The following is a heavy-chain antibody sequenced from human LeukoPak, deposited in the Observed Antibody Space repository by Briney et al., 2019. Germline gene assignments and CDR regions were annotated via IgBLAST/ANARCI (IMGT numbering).Heavy chain of an antibody. Sequence: GGSLRLSCAASGFTFSNYGMNWVRQAPGKGLEWVSSISPSSNYIYYADSVKGRFTISRDNAKNSLYLQMYSLRAEDTAVYYCARLSTYYAFDIWGQGTMVTVSS. V-gene: IGHV3-21*01. J-gene: IGHJ3*02. CDR1: GFTFSNYG. CDR3: ARLSTYYAFDI. CDR2: ISPSSNYI. D-gene: IGHD1-26*01.